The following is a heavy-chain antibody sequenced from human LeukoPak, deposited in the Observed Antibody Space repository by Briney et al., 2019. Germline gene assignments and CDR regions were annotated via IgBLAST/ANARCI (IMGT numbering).Heavy chain of an antibody. CDR2: IKSKTHGGTT. V-gene: IGHV3-15*01. J-gene: IGHJ4*02. Sequence: GGSLRLSCAASGFTFSNGWMSWVRQAPGKGLEWVGRIKSKTHGGTTDYAAPVKGRFTISRDDSKNTLYLEMNSLKTEDTAVYYCTTEGGHLHSNPFDYWGQGTLVTVSS. CDR1: GFTFSNGW. CDR3: TTEGGHLHSNPFDY. D-gene: IGHD2-15*01.